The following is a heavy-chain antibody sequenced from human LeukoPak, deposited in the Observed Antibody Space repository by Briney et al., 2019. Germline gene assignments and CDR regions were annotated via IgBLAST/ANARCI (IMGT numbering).Heavy chain of an antibody. CDR3: ASVSSSGWYYFDY. D-gene: IGHD6-19*01. CDR2: ISYDGSNK. Sequence: GRSLRLSCAASGFTFSSYAMHWVRQAPGKGLEWVAVISYDGSNKYYADSVKGRFTTSRDNSKNTLYLQMNSLRAEDTAVYYCASVSSSGWYYFDYWGQGTLVTVSS. V-gene: IGHV3-30-3*01. CDR1: GFTFSSYA. J-gene: IGHJ4*02.